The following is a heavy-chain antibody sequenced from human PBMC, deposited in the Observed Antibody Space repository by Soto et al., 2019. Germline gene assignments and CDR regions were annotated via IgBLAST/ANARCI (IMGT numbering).Heavy chain of an antibody. CDR2: ISGIGGST. Sequence: GGSLRLSCAASGFTFSSYAMSWVRQDPGKGLEWVSAISGIGGSTYYADSLKGRFTISRDNSKNTLYLQMNSLRAEDTAVYYCARRNYGGNSRWFDPWGQGTLVTVSS. J-gene: IGHJ5*02. CDR1: GFTFSSYA. CDR3: ARRNYGGNSRWFDP. V-gene: IGHV3-23*01. D-gene: IGHD4-17*01.